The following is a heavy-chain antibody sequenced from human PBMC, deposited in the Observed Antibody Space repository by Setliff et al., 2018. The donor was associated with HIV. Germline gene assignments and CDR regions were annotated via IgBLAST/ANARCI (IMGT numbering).Heavy chain of an antibody. D-gene: IGHD2-21*02. J-gene: IGHJ3*02. V-gene: IGHV1-46*01. CDR2: INPSGGST. CDR1: GYTFTSYY. Sequence: ASVKVSCKASGYTFTSYYMHWVRQAPGQGLEWMGIINPSGGSTSYAQKFQGRVTMTRDTSTSTVYMELSSLRSEDTAVYYCARGGVVVVTAYLDGAFDIWGQGTMVTVSS. CDR3: ARGGVVVVTAYLDGAFDI.